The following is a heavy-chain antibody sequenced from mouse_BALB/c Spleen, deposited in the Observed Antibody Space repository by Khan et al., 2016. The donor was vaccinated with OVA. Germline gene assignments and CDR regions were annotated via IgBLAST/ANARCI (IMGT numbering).Heavy chain of an antibody. V-gene: IGHV1-80*01. CDR3: AREIYYYGSRYFDV. Sequence: VQLQQAGAELVRPGSSVKISCKASGYAFSSYWMNWVKQRPGQGLEWIGQIYPGDGDTNYNGKFKGKATLTADKSSSTAYMQLSSLTSEDSAVYFCAREIYYYGSRYFDVWGAGTTVTVSS. CDR2: IYPGDGDT. J-gene: IGHJ1*01. D-gene: IGHD1-1*01. CDR1: GYAFSSYW.